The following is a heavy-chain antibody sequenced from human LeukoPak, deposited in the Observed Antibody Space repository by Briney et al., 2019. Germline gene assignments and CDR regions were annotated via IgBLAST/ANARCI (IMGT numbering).Heavy chain of an antibody. Sequence: GASVKVSCKASGYTFTGYYMHWVRQAPGQGREWMGWINPNSGGTNYAQKFQGRVTMTRDTSISTAYMELSRLRSDDTAVYYCARDLRGRLYYFDYWGQGTLVTVSS. CDR1: GYTFTGYY. D-gene: IGHD1-26*01. V-gene: IGHV1-2*02. CDR3: ARDLRGRLYYFDY. CDR2: INPNSGGT. J-gene: IGHJ4*02.